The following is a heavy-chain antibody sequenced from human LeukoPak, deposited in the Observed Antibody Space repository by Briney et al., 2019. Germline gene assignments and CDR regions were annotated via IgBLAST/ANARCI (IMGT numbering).Heavy chain of an antibody. CDR2: ISSSSSYI. V-gene: IGHV3-21*01. J-gene: IGHJ4*02. D-gene: IGHD3-10*01. CDR3: ARGEYGSGSYHIDY. CDR1: GFNFRSFI. Sequence: GGSLRLSCAASGFNFRSFIMNWVRQAPGKGLEWVSFISSSSSYIYYADSVKGRFTISRDNAKNSLYLQMNSLRAEDTAVYYCARGEYGSGSYHIDYWGQGTLVTVSS.